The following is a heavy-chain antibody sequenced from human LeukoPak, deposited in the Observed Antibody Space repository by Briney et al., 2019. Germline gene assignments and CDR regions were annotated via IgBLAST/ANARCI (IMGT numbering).Heavy chain of an antibody. CDR1: GGTFSSCT. V-gene: IGHV1-69*02. CDR3: ARSAYYDFWSGYFDYYYMDV. Sequence: SVKVSCKASGGTFSSCTISWVRQAPGQGLEWMGRIIPILGIANYAQKFQGRVTITADKSTSTAYMELSSLRSEDTAVYYCARSAYYDFWSGYFDYYYMDVWGKGTTVTVSS. J-gene: IGHJ6*03. D-gene: IGHD3-3*01. CDR2: IIPILGIA.